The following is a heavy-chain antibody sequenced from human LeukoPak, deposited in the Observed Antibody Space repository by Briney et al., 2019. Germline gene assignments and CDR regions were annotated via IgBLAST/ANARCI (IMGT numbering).Heavy chain of an antibody. V-gene: IGHV1-69*13. CDR2: IIPIFGTA. CDR1: GGTFISYA. D-gene: IGHD2-21*02. Sequence: SVKVSCKASGGTFISYAISWVRQAPGQGLEWMGGIIPIFGTANYAQKFQGRVTITADESTSTAYMELSSLRSEDTAVYYCAREGVVVTAFYYYYGMDVWGQGTTVTVSS. J-gene: IGHJ6*02. CDR3: AREGVVVTAFYYYYGMDV.